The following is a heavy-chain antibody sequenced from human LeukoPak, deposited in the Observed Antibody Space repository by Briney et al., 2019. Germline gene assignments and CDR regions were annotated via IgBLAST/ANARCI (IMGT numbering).Heavy chain of an antibody. J-gene: IGHJ3*02. Sequence: GGSLRLSCAASGFTFDDYAMHWVRHAPGKGLEWVSVISGDGDDTHYADSVKGRFTISRDNRKNSLYLQMNSLRTEDTALFYCAKYGVVIGASTVDAFDIWGQGTMVTVSS. D-gene: IGHD2-15*01. CDR2: ISGDGDDT. CDR3: AKYGVVIGASTVDAFDI. CDR1: GFTFDDYA. V-gene: IGHV3-43*02.